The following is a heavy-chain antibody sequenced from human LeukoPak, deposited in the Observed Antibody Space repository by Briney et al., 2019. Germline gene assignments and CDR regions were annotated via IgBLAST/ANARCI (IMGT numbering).Heavy chain of an antibody. CDR2: IYYSGST. V-gene: IGHV4-59*01. CDR1: GGSISSYY. J-gene: IGHJ4*02. D-gene: IGHD5-24*01. Sequence: PSETLSLTCTVSGGSISSYYWSWIRQPPGKGLEWIGYIYYSGSTNYNPSLKSRVTISVDTSKNQFSLKLSSVTAADTAVYYRARDVRRDGLFDYWGQGTLVTVSS. CDR3: ARDVRRDGLFDY.